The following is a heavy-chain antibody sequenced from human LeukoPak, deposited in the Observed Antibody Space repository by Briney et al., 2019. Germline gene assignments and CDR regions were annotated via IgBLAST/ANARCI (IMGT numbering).Heavy chain of an antibody. CDR3: SSWGSTPGVSSDDY. CDR1: EFTINDAW. Sequence: KPGGSLRLSCAASEFTINDAWMSWVRQAPGKGLEWVGRIKNKTDGGTTEYAAPVKGRFTISRDDSKNTLYLQMNSLKTEDTAMYYCSSWGSTPGVSSDDYWGQGTLVTVSS. J-gene: IGHJ4*02. D-gene: IGHD6-6*01. V-gene: IGHV3-15*01. CDR2: IKNKTDGGTT.